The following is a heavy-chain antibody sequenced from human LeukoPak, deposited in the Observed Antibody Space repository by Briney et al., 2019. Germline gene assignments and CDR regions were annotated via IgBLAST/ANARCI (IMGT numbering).Heavy chain of an antibody. CDR3: ARDTSPALGQFSLWYFDY. D-gene: IGHD3-16*02. J-gene: IGHJ4*02. Sequence: NPGGSLRLSCAASGFTFSNYAMSWVRQVPGKGLEWVSSISSRSSYIYYADSVKGRFTMSRDNAENSLYLQMNSLRAEDTAIYYCARDTSPALGQFSLWYFDYWGQGTLVSVSS. CDR1: GFTFSNYA. V-gene: IGHV3-21*06. CDR2: ISSRSSYI.